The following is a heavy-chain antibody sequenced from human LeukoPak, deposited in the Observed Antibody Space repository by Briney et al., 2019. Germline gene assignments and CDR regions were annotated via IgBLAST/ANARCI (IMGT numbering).Heavy chain of an antibody. J-gene: IGHJ3*02. CDR1: GGSISSYY. D-gene: IGHD1-1*01. CDR3: ARLGGTTNAFDI. V-gene: IGHV4-4*09. Sequence: PSETLSLTCTVSGGSISSYYWSWIRQPPGKGLEWIGYIYTSGSTNYNPSLKSRVTISVGTSKNQFSLKLSSVTAADTAVYYCARLGGTTNAFDIWGQGTMVTVSS. CDR2: IYTSGST.